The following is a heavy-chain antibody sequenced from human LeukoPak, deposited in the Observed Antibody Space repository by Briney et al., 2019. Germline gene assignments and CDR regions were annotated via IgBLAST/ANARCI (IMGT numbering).Heavy chain of an antibody. D-gene: IGHD6-13*01. J-gene: IGHJ6*02. CDR3: AKAYGYSSSWTSNYYFYGLDV. CDR2: ITDSDSGT. V-gene: IGHV3-23*01. Sequence: QPGGSLRLSCAASGFTFRSYAMSYVRQAPRKGLEWVSAITDSDSGTYYADSVKGRFTISRDNSKNTLYLQMNSLRAEDTAVYYCAKAYGYSSSWTSNYYFYGLDVWGQGTTVTVSS. CDR1: GFTFRSYA.